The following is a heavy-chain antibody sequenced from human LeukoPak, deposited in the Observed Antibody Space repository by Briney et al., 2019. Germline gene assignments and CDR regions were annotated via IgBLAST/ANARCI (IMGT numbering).Heavy chain of an antibody. CDR3: TRVGYIDDGIDY. J-gene: IGHJ4*02. CDR1: GFPFSSYW. Sequence: GGSLRLSCVASGFPFSSYWMTWVRQAPGKGLEWVANIKQDGSKKSYVDSVKGRLTISRDNAKNSLYLQMNSLRAEDTAIYYCTRVGYIDDGIDYWGQGTLVTVSS. CDR2: IKQDGSKK. V-gene: IGHV3-7*04. D-gene: IGHD5-24*01.